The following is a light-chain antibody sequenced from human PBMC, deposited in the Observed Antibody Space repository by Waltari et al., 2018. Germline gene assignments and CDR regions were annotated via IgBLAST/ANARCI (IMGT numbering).Light chain of an antibody. V-gene: IGKV1-39*01. J-gene: IGKJ1*01. CDR1: PSISKS. Sequence: QMTQSPSSLSALVGDRFTITCRASPSISKSLLWYRQTPGKAPELLIYGASTLQTGVPSRFSGSGSGTDFTLTISSLQPEDFATFFCQQTYFSVTFGQGTKV. CDR2: GAS. CDR3: QQTYFSVT.